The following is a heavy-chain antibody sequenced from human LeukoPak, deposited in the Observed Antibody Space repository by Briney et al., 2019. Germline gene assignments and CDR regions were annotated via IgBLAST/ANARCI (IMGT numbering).Heavy chain of an antibody. Sequence: SETLSLTCAVYGGSFSGYYWNWIRQPPGKGLEWIGEINHSGSTNDNPSLKSRVTISVDTSKNQFSLKLSSVTAADTAVYYCARKSDYSYFQHWGQGTLVTVSS. V-gene: IGHV4-34*01. D-gene: IGHD4-17*01. J-gene: IGHJ1*01. CDR2: INHSGST. CDR3: ARKSDYSYFQH. CDR1: GGSFSGYY.